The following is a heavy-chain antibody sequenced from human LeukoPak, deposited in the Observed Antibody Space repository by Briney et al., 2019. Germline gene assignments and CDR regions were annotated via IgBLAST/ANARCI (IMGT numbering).Heavy chain of an antibody. J-gene: IGHJ6*03. CDR3: ARSKDRGDRDPWYYYYYMDV. Sequence: GGSLRLSCAASGFRFNTYWMSWVRQAPGKGLEWVANIKQDGNEKYYADSVKGRFTISRDNGKNSLDLQMNSLRADDTAVYYCARSKDRGDRDPWYYYYYMDVWGKGTTVTISS. V-gene: IGHV3-7*03. CDR1: GFRFNTYW. CDR2: IKQDGNEK. D-gene: IGHD2-21*02.